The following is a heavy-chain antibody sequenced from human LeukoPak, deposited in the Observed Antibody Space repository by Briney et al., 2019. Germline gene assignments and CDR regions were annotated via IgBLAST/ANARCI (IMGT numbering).Heavy chain of an antibody. D-gene: IGHD1-26*01. CDR1: GFTFSSYS. Sequence: GSLRLSCAASGFTFSSYSMNWVRRAPGKGLEWIGYIYYSGSTNYNPSLKSRVTISVDTSKNQFSLKLSSVTSADTAVYYCARVGGSNHYYYGMDVWGQGTTVTVSS. CDR2: IYYSGST. CDR3: ARVGGSNHYYYGMDV. J-gene: IGHJ6*02. V-gene: IGHV4-59*01.